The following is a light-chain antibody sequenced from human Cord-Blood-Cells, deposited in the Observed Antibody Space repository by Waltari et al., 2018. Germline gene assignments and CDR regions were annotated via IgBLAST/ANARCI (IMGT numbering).Light chain of an antibody. V-gene: IGKV1-39*01. CDR1: QSISSY. J-gene: IGKJ1*01. CDR2: AAS. CDR3: QQSYSTPWT. Sequence: DIQLTPSPSSLSASVGDRVTITCRASQSISSYLNWYQQKPGNAPNLLIYAASSLQSGVPSMFSGSGSGTDFTLTISSLQPEDFATYYCQQSYSTPWTFGQGTKVEIK.